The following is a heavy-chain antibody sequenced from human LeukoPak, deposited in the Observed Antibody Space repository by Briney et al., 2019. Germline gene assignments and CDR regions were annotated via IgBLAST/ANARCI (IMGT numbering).Heavy chain of an antibody. CDR1: GYSFTSYW. V-gene: IGHV5-51*01. D-gene: IGHD2-15*01. J-gene: IGHJ4*02. CDR3: ASRLGYCSGGSCYWPDY. CDR2: IYPGDSDT. Sequence: GESLKISCKGSGYSFTSYWIGRVRQMPGKGLEWMGIIYPGDSDTRYSPSFQGQVTISADKSISTAYLQWSSLKASDTAMYYCASRLGYCSGGSCYWPDYWGQGTLVTVSS.